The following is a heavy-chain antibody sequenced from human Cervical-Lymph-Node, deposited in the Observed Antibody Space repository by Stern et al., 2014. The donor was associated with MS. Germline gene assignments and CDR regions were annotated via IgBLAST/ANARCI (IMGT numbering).Heavy chain of an antibody. V-gene: IGHV5-51*01. D-gene: IGHD2/OR15-2a*01. J-gene: IGHJ6*02. CDR2: IYPGDSET. CDR3: VRQELSGLSMDL. CDR1: GYSFTSFW. Sequence: VQLVESGAEVKKPGESLKLSCKGSGYSFTSFWIGWVRRVPGKGLEWMGIIYPGDSETRYSPSFQGQVSISVDKATATAYLQWRSLKASDTAIYYCVRQELSGLSMDLWGQGTAVTVSS.